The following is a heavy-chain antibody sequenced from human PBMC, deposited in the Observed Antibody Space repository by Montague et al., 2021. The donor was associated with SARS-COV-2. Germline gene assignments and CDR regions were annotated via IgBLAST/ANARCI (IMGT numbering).Heavy chain of an antibody. CDR1: GGSFSDYY. V-gene: IGHV4-34*01. CDR2: GNHSGRI. D-gene: IGHD3-22*01. J-gene: IGHJ4*02. Sequence: SETRSLTCAVYGGSFSDYYWTWIRKSQGKGLEWLGEGNHSGRINYNPSLTRRITISVATSKNKFSLRLRSVTAADTAVYYCARGRVETTMILVVFTGAAHYFDSWGQGTLVSVSS. CDR3: ARGRVETTMILVVFTGAAHYFDS.